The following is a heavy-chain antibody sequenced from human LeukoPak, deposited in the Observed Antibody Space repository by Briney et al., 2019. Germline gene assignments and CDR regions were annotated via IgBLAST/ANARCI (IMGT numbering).Heavy chain of an antibody. V-gene: IGHV3-23*01. Sequence: GGSLRLSCAASGFTFRNYAMSWVRQAPGKGLEWVSGISGSGGSTHYADSVKGRFTISRDNSKTTLYLKMNSLRAEDTALYYCAKDDGSSLDYWGQGTLITVSS. CDR1: GFTFRNYA. CDR3: AKDDGSSLDY. J-gene: IGHJ4*02. CDR2: ISGSGGST. D-gene: IGHD1-26*01.